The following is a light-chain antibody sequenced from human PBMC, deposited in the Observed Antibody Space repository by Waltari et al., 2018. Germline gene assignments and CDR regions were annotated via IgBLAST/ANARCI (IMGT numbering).Light chain of an antibody. CDR2: KAS. Sequence: DIQMTQSPSTLSASVGDRVTTTCRASQSISTWLAWYQQKPGKAPKLLIYKASTLDTGIPSRFSGSGSGTEFTLTISSLQPDDFATYFCQQYHSYLLTFGGGTKVEIQ. V-gene: IGKV1-5*03. J-gene: IGKJ4*01. CDR1: QSISTW. CDR3: QQYHSYLLT.